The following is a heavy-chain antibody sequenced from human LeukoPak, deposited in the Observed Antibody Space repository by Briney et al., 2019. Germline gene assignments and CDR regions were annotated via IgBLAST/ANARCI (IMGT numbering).Heavy chain of an antibody. CDR3: ARDPPFIIGTTFFDY. CDR2: IKQDASEE. D-gene: IGHD1-20*01. CDR1: GFTFSYYW. Sequence: PGGSLRLSCAASGFTFSYYWMGWVRQAPGKGLEWVANIKQDASEEYYVDSVKGRFTISRDNAKNSLYLQMNSLRAEDTAVYYCARDPPFIIGTTFFDYWGQGTLVTVSS. V-gene: IGHV3-7*01. J-gene: IGHJ4*02.